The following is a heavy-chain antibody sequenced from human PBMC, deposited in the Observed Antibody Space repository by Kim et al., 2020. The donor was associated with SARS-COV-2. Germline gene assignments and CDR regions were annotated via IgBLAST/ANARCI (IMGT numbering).Heavy chain of an antibody. J-gene: IGHJ6*02. CDR1: GFTVSSNY. D-gene: IGHD3-3*01. V-gene: IGHV3-66*01. CDR3: ARDQQFFGVVQSRNYYYYYGMDV. CDR2: IYSGGST. Sequence: GGSLRLSCAASGFTVSSNYMSWVRQAPGKGLEWVSVIYSGGSTYYADSVKGRFTISRDNSKNTLYLQMNSLRAEDTAVYYCARDQQFFGVVQSRNYYYYYGMDVWGQGTTVTVSS.